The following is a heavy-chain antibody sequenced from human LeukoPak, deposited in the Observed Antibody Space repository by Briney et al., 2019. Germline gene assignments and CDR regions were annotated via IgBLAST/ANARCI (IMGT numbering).Heavy chain of an antibody. Sequence: GASVKVSCKASGYTFTSYGISWVRQAPGQGLEWMGWISAYNGNTNYAQKLQGRVTMTTDTSTSTAYMELRSLRSDDTAVYYCARGGAYSSGWYWSWGGGYFDYWGQGTLVTVSS. J-gene: IGHJ4*02. D-gene: IGHD6-19*01. CDR1: GYTFTSYG. CDR3: ARGGAYSSGWYWSWGGGYFDY. V-gene: IGHV1-18*01. CDR2: ISAYNGNT.